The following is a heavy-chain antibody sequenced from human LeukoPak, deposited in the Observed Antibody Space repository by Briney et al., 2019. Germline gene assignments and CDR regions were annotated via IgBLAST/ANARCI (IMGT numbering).Heavy chain of an antibody. J-gene: IGHJ4*02. Sequence: GGPLRLSCAASGFTVSSNYMSWVRQAPGMGLEWGSVIYSGGTTYYADSVKGRFTISRDNSKNMLYLQMNSLRAEDTAVYYCAREPGTDYRKYYFDYWGQGTLVTVSS. CDR2: IYSGGTT. D-gene: IGHD3/OR15-3a*01. V-gene: IGHV3-53*01. CDR1: GFTVSSNY. CDR3: AREPGTDYRKYYFDY.